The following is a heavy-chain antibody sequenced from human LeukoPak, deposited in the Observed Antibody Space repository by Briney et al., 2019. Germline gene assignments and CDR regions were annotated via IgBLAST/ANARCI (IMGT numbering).Heavy chain of an antibody. Sequence: SETLSLTCTVSGGSFSSNYWSWIRQPPGRGLEWIGDIYYSGSTNYNPSLKSRVSISVDMSKNQFSLKLSSVTAADTAVYYCARGGGTPDCRSTGTRCYVFDYYYYMDVWGKGTTVTVSS. CDR1: GGSFSSNY. CDR2: IYYSGST. J-gene: IGHJ6*03. CDR3: ARGGGTPDCRSTGTRCYVFDYYYYMDV. V-gene: IGHV4-59*01. D-gene: IGHD2-2*01.